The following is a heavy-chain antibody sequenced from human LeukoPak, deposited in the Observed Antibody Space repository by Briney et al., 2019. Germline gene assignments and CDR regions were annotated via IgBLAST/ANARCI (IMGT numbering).Heavy chain of an antibody. CDR1: GFTFSSYS. J-gene: IGHJ3*02. D-gene: IGHD2-2*02. V-gene: IGHV3-21*01. CDR2: ISSSSSYI. Sequence: GGSLRLSCAASGFTFSSYSMNWVRQAPGKGLEWVSSISSSSSYIYYADSVKGRFTISRDNAKNSLYLQMNSLRAEDTAVYYCAREGSYSVVVPAAIRSAFDIWGQGTMVTVSS. CDR3: AREGSYSVVVPAAIRSAFDI.